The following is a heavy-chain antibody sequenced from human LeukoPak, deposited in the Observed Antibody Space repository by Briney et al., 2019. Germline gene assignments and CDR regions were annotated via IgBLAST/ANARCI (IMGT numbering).Heavy chain of an antibody. CDR2: MNPNSGNT. CDR3: AGMLYDFWSGYATYYYYYMDV. V-gene: IGHV1-8*01. Sequence: ASVKVSCKASGYTFTSYDINWVRQATGQGLEWVGWMNPNSGNTGYAQKFQGRVTMTRNTSISTAYMELSSLRSEDTAVYYCAGMLYDFWSGYATYYYYYMDVWGKGTTVTVSS. CDR1: GYTFTSYD. J-gene: IGHJ6*03. D-gene: IGHD3-3*01.